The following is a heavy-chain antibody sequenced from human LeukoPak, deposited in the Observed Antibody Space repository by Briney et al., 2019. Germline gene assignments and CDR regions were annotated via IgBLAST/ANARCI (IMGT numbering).Heavy chain of an antibody. CDR2: INSNSGGT. Sequence: GASVKVSCKASGYTFTSYDINWVRQAPGQGLEWMGWINSNSGGTNYAQKFQGRVTMTRDTSISTAYMELSRLRSDDTAVYYCALGADGYMDVWGKGTTVTVSS. J-gene: IGHJ6*03. CDR1: GYTFTSYD. D-gene: IGHD5-24*01. V-gene: IGHV1-2*02. CDR3: ALGADGYMDV.